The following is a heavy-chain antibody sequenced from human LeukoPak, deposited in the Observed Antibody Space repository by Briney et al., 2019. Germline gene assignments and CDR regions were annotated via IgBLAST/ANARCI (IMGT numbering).Heavy chain of an antibody. CDR3: AKGQELDDGVFDS. CDR1: GFTFSRIA. Sequence: GGSLRLSCAASGFTFSRIAMTWVRQAPGKGLEWVSTTRSNGDTAYNADSVRGRFAISRDNSKNALFLQMNSLRVEDTAIYYCAKGQELDDGVFDSWGQGTLVTVSS. V-gene: IGHV3-23*01. D-gene: IGHD1-1*01. CDR2: TRSNGDTA. J-gene: IGHJ4*02.